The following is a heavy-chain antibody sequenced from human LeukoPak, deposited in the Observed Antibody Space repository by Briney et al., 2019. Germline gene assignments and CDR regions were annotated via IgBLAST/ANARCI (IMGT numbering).Heavy chain of an antibody. D-gene: IGHD6-13*01. CDR2: IHYDGNT. CDR1: GGSISSSSYS. V-gene: IGHV4-39*01. Sequence: PSETLSLTCTVSGGSISSSSYSWTWIRQPPGKGLEWIGSIHYDGNTYYKPSLKSRVTISVDTSKIQFSLRLSSATAADMAVYYCARPIYIAAAGNWFDPWGQGTLVTVSS. J-gene: IGHJ5*02. CDR3: ARPIYIAAAGNWFDP.